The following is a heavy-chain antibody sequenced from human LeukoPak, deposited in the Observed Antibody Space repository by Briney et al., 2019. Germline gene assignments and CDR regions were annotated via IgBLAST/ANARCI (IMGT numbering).Heavy chain of an antibody. J-gene: IGHJ4*02. CDR2: ISGSDGST. CDR1: GFTFSSYA. CDR3: AKVETSGGANCYALDY. D-gene: IGHD2-2*01. V-gene: IGHV3-23*01. Sequence: GGSLRLSCAASGFTFSSYAMTWVREAPDKGLEWVSAISGSDGSTYYADSVKGRFTISRDDSQNTLYLQMNSLSAEDTAVYYCAKVETSGGANCYALDYWGQGTLVTVSS.